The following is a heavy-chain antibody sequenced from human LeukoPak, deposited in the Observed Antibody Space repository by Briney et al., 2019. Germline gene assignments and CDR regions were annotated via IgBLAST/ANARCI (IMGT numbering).Heavy chain of an antibody. J-gene: IGHJ4*02. CDR3: ATRARAYRNDY. V-gene: IGHV3-7*01. D-gene: IGHD3-16*01. Sequence: GGSLRLSCAASGFTFSSYWMNWARQAPGKGLEWVASINHNGNVNYYVDSVKGRFTISRDNAKNSLYLQMNSLRAEDTAVYYCATRARAYRNDYWGQGTLVTVSS. CDR2: INHNGNVN. CDR1: GFTFSSYW.